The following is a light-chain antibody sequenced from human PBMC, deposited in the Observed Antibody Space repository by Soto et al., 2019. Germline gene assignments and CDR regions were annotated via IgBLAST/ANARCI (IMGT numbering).Light chain of an antibody. J-gene: IGLJ1*01. CDR3: AAWDDSLNGPV. Sequence: QSVLTQPPSVSEAPRQRVTISCSGSSSNIGNNAVNWYQQLPGKAPKLLIYYDDLLPSGVSDRFSGSKSGTSASLAISGLQSEDEADYYCAAWDDSLNGPVFGTGTKLTV. CDR1: SSNIGNNA. V-gene: IGLV1-36*01. CDR2: YDD.